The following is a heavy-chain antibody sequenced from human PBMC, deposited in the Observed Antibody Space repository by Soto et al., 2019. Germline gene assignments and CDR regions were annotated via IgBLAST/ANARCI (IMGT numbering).Heavy chain of an antibody. V-gene: IGHV4-30-4*01. Sequence: PSETLSLTCTVSGVSINSGDYYWSWIRQPPGKGLEWIGYIYYSGSTYYNPSLKSRTTLSLDTSKNQFSLRLTSVTAADTAIFYSARCPPDRFDPWGAGTLVTVSS. CDR1: GVSINSGDYY. CDR3: ARCPPDRFDP. CDR2: IYYSGST. J-gene: IGHJ5*02.